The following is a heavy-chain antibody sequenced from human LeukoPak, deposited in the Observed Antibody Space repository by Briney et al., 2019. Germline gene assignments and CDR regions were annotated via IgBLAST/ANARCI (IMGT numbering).Heavy chain of an antibody. CDR1: GYTFTSYA. CDR3: ARAHRYSSASGDYYYYYYMDV. CDR2: ISAYNDNI. D-gene: IGHD6-19*01. Sequence: AASVKVSCKASGYTFTSYAFNWVRQAPGQGLEWMGWISAYNDNINYAQRFQGRVTMTTDTSTSTAYMELRSLTSDDTAVYYCARAHRYSSASGDYYYYYYMDVWGKGTTVTISS. J-gene: IGHJ6*03. V-gene: IGHV1-18*01.